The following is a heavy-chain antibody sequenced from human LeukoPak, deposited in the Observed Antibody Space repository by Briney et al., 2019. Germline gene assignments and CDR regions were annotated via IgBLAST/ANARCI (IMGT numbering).Heavy chain of an antibody. Sequence: GRSLRLSCAASGFTFSSYSMNWVRQAPGKGLEWVSSISSSSSYIYYADSVKGRFTISRDNAKNSLYLQMNSLRAEDTAVYYCARSSPGEACDYWGQGTLVTVSS. CDR1: GFTFSSYS. CDR2: ISSSSSYI. D-gene: IGHD6-6*01. CDR3: ARSSPGEACDY. V-gene: IGHV3-21*01. J-gene: IGHJ4*02.